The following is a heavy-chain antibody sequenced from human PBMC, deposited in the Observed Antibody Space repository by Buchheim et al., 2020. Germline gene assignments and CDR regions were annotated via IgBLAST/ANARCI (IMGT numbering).Heavy chain of an antibody. CDR1: GGSISSSSYY. CDR3: ARLEAVAGTEDFDY. D-gene: IGHD6-19*01. V-gene: IGHV4-39*01. Sequence: QLQLQESGPGLVKPSETLSLTCTVSGGSISSSSYYWGWIRQPPGKGLEWIGSTYYSGSTYYNPSLKSRVTISVDTSKTQFSQKLSSVTASDTAVYYCARLEAVAGTEDFDYWGQGTL. J-gene: IGHJ4*02. CDR2: TYYSGST.